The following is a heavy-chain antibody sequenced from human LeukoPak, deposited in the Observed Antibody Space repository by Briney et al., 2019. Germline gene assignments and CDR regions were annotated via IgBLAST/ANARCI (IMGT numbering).Heavy chain of an antibody. J-gene: IGHJ5*02. CDR2: FNQSGST. D-gene: IGHD1-1*01. Sequence: PSETLSLTCAVYGGSFSGYYWSWIRQPPGKGLEWIGEFNQSGSTNYNPSLKSRVTISVDTSKNQFSLKLSSVTAADTAMYYCARHGRTGTLPRPRNWFDPWGQGTLVTVSS. CDR1: GGSFSGYY. CDR3: ARHGRTGTLPRPRNWFDP. V-gene: IGHV4-34*01.